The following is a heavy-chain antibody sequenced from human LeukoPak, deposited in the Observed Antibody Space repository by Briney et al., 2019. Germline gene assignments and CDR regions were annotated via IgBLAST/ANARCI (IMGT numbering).Heavy chain of an antibody. J-gene: IGHJ4*02. D-gene: IGHD3-22*01. V-gene: IGHV4-61*01. CDR2: IYYSGST. CDR3: ARVLLDYYDSSGYYPNED. Sequence: PSETLSLTCTVSGGSVSSGSYYRSWIRQPPGKGLEWIGYIYYSGSTNYNPSLKSRVTISVDTSKNQFSLKLSSVTAADTAVYYCARVLLDYYDSSGYYPNEDWGQGTLVTVSS. CDR1: GGSVSSGSYY.